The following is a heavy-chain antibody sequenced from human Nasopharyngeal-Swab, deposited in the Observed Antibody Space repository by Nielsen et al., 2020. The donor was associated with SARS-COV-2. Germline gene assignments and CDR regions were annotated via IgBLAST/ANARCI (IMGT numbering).Heavy chain of an antibody. V-gene: IGHV3-30*09. J-gene: IGHJ6*03. Sequence: WIRQPPGKGLEWVAVISYDGSNKYYADSVKGRFAISRDNSKNTLYLQMNSLRAEDTAVYYCARVEAGGEWELLPYYYYYMDVWGKGTTVTASS. CDR3: ARVEAGGEWELLPYYYYYMDV. D-gene: IGHD1-26*01. CDR2: ISYDGSNK.